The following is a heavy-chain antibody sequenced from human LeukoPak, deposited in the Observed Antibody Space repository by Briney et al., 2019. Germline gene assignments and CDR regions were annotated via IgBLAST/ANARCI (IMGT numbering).Heavy chain of an antibody. CDR3: AREIALQDAFDI. CDR2: ISSSSSYI. Sequence: GGTLRLSCAASGFTFSSYGMNWVRQAPGKGLEWVSSISSSSSYIYYADSVKGRFTISRDNAKNSLYLQMNSLRAEDTAVYYCAREIALQDAFDIWGQGTMVTVSS. V-gene: IGHV3-21*01. CDR1: GFTFSSYG. J-gene: IGHJ3*02.